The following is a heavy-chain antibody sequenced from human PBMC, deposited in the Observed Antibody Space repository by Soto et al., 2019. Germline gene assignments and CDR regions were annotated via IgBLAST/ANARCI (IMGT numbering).Heavy chain of an antibody. V-gene: IGHV1-8*01. Sequence: ASVKVSYKASGYTFTSYDINWLRQATGQGLEWMGWMNPNSGNTGYAQKFQGRVTMTRNTSISTAYMELSSLRSEDTAVYYCARHYGFACWSSVRYLGQGTLVTVSS. D-gene: IGHD4-17*01. CDR3: ARHYGFACWSSVRY. CDR2: MNPNSGNT. CDR1: GYTFTSYD. J-gene: IGHJ4*02.